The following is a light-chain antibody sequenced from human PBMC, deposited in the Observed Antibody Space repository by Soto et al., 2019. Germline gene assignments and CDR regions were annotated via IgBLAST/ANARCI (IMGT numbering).Light chain of an antibody. J-gene: IGLJ3*02. CDR2: DVS. CDR3: SSYTSSSTSRV. Sequence: QSALTQPASVSGSPGQSITISCTGTSSDVGGYNYVSWYQQHPGKAPKLMIYDVSNRPSGVSNRFSGSKSGNTASLTISGLQAEDEADYYGSSYTSSSTSRVFGGGTKVTVL. CDR1: SSDVGGYNY. V-gene: IGLV2-14*01.